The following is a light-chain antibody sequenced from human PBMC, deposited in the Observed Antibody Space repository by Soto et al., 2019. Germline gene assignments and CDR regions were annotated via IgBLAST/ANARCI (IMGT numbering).Light chain of an antibody. Sequence: IVLTQSPGTLSLSPGERATLSCRASHSVTTSLAWYQHKPGQAPRLLISGASSRASGVPVRFSGSGSGTDFTLTISRLEPEDFALYYCQQYGGSPITFGQGTRLEI. CDR1: HSVTTS. J-gene: IGKJ5*01. CDR3: QQYGGSPIT. CDR2: GAS. V-gene: IGKV3-20*01.